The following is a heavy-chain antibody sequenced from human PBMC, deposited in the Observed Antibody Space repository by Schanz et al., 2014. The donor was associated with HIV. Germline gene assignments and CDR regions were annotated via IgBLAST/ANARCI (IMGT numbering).Heavy chain of an antibody. CDR1: GFTFSNFG. J-gene: IGHJ6*02. V-gene: IGHV3-30*18. Sequence: QVQLVESGGGVVQPGMSLTLSCAASGFTFSNFGMHWVRQAPGKGLEWVALISYDGSNKYYSDSVKGRFTISRDNSRNTLFLQMNSLRAEDTAVYFCAKDRSGGSWWPLGGMDVWGQGTTVTVSS. CDR2: ISYDGSNK. D-gene: IGHD6-13*01. CDR3: AKDRSGGSWWPLGGMDV.